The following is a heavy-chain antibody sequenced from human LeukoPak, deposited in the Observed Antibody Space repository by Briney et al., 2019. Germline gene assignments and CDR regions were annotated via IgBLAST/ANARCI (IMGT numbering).Heavy chain of an antibody. Sequence: GGSLRLSCAASGFIFSGSDIHWVRQASGKGLEWVGRITTKPSNYATTYAASVKGRFTISRDDSENTAYLQMSSLKTEDTAVYFCTTYRSGHYWGQGTLVTVSS. J-gene: IGHJ4*02. V-gene: IGHV3-73*01. D-gene: IGHD6-19*01. CDR3: TTYRSGHY. CDR1: GFIFSGSD. CDR2: ITTKPSNYAT.